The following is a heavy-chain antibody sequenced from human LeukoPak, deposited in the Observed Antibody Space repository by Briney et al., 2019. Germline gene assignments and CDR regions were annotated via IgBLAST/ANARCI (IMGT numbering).Heavy chain of an antibody. Sequence: GGSLRLSCAASGSTFSSYAMHWVRQAPGKVLEWVAVISYDGSNKYYADSVKGRFTISRDNSKNTLYLEMNSLRAEDKAVYYCARRNHYESKESDYWGQGTLVTVSS. J-gene: IGHJ4*02. CDR1: GSTFSSYA. CDR2: ISYDGSNK. V-gene: IGHV3-30*04. CDR3: ARRNHYESKESDY. D-gene: IGHD3-22*01.